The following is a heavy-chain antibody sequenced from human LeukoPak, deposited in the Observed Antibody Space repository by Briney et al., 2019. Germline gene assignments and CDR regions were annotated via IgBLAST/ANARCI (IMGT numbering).Heavy chain of an antibody. J-gene: IGHJ4*02. D-gene: IGHD3-10*01. CDR2: ISHSGST. Sequence: SETLSLTCAVYGGSFSGYYWSWIRQPPGKGLEWIGEISHSGSTNYNPSFKSRVTISVDTSKNQFSLKLSSVTAADTAVYYCARGLSPRINMVRGVRPPFRGVFDYWGQGTLVTVSS. CDR3: ARGLSPRINMVRGVRPPFRGVFDY. CDR1: GGSFSGYY. V-gene: IGHV4-34*01.